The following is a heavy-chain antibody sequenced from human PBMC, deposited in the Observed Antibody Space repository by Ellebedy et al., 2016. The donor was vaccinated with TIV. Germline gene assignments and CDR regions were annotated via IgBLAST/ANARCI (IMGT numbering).Heavy chain of an antibody. D-gene: IGHD4-23*01. V-gene: IGHV4-59*05. CDR3: AVVTPWHYYYGLDV. Sequence: MPSETLSLTCTVSGGSISSYYWSWIRQPPGKGLEWIGSIYYSGSTYNNPSLKSRVTISVDTSKNQFSLKLTSVTAADTAVYYCAVVTPWHYYYGLDVWGQGTTVTVSS. CDR1: GGSISSYY. J-gene: IGHJ6*02. CDR2: IYYSGST.